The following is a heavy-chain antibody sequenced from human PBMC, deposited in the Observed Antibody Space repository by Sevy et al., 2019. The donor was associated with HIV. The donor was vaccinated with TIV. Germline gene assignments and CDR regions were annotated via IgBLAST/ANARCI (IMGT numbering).Heavy chain of an antibody. CDR3: ARGPPDGSYDYFDY. CDR1: AFTFSSYN. V-gene: IGHV3-21*06. CDR2: ISGSSNYI. J-gene: IGHJ4*02. D-gene: IGHD1-26*01. Sequence: GGSLRLSCAASAFTFSSYNMNWVRQAPGKGLEWVSCISGSSNYIYYAESLKGRFIISRDNAKNTLYLQMNSLRADDTVVYYCARGPPDGSYDYFDYWGQGTLVTVSS.